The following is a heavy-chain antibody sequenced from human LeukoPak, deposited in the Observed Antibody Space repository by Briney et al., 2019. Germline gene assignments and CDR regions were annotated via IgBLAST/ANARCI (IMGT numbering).Heavy chain of an antibody. CDR3: ARGNDFWSGYPSFQVVYFDY. CDR2: ISSSSTI. D-gene: IGHD3-3*01. V-gene: IGHV3-48*01. Sequence: PGGSLRLSCAASGFTFSSYSMNWVRQAPGKGLEWVSYISSSSTIYYAGSVKGRFTISRDNAKNSLYLQMNSLRAEDTAAYYCARGNDFWSGYPSFQVVYFDYWGQGTLVTVSS. CDR1: GFTFSSYS. J-gene: IGHJ4*02.